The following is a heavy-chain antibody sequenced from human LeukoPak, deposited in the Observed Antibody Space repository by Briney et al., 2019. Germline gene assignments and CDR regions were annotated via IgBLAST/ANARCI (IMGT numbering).Heavy chain of an antibody. V-gene: IGHV3-7*01. J-gene: IGHJ3*02. CDR3: ARDKGYDFWSAYLDAFDI. CDR1: EFTVSSNY. D-gene: IGHD3-3*01. CDR2: IKEDGLEN. Sequence: GGSLRLSCAASEFTVSSNYMSWVRQAPGKGLEWVANIKEDGLENFYVDSVRGRFTISRDNAKNSLYLQMNSLRAEDTAVYYCARDKGYDFWSAYLDAFDIWGQGTMVTVSS.